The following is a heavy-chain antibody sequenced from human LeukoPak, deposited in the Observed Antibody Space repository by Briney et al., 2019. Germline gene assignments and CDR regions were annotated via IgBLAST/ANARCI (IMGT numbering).Heavy chain of an antibody. D-gene: IGHD1-26*01. CDR3: ARDPVEWELLLDY. Sequence: QAGGSLRLSCAASGFTFSSYWMGWVRQAPGKRLEWVANMNIDGSEKYYADSVKGRFSISRDNARNSVYLQMASLRVEDTAVYYCARDPVEWELLLDYWGQGTLVTVSS. V-gene: IGHV3-7*01. CDR2: MNIDGSEK. CDR1: GFTFSSYW. J-gene: IGHJ4*02.